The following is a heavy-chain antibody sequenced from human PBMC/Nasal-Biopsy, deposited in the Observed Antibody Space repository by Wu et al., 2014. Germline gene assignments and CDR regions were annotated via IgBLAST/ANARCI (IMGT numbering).Heavy chain of an antibody. V-gene: IGHV3-11*06. CDR1: GFTFSDYY. J-gene: IGHJ3*02. CDR3: AGRKEPFLELESRDGAFDI. Sequence: LRLSCAASGFTFSDYYMSWIRQAPGKGLEWVSYISSSSSYTNYADSVKGRFTISRDNAKNSLYLQMNSLRAEDTAVYYCAGRKEPFLELESRDGAFDIWGQGTMVTVSS. CDR2: ISSSSSYT. D-gene: IGHD1-1*01.